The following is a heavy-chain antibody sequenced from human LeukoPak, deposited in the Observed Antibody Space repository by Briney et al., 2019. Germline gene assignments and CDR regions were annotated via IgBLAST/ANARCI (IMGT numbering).Heavy chain of an antibody. CDR1: GFSFSSYS. J-gene: IGHJ2*01. V-gene: IGHV3-48*04. CDR2: ITTSSSTI. Sequence: PGGSLRLSCAASGFSFSSYSMNWVRQAPGKGLEWVSYITTSSSTIYYSDSVKGRFTISRDNAKNSLYLQMNSLRAEDTAVYYCARDLEYTYGEGGRGTLVTVSS. CDR3: ARDLEYTYGE. D-gene: IGHD5-18*01.